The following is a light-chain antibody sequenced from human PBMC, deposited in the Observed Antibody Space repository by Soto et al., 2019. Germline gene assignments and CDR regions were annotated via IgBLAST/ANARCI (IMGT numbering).Light chain of an antibody. CDR1: QSISNY. J-gene: IGKJ5*01. CDR2: ATS. Sequence: DLQMTQSPSSLSAFVGDRVTITCRASQSISNYLNWYQQRPGKVPKLLIYATSTLQSGVPSRFRGSGSETDFTLTISSLQPEDFATYYCQQSYSSPRTFGQGTRLEIK. V-gene: IGKV1-39*01. CDR3: QQSYSSPRT.